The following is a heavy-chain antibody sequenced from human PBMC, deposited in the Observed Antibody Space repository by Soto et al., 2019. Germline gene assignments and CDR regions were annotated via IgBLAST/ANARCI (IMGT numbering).Heavy chain of an antibody. Sequence: QITLKESGPTLVKPTQTLTLTCTFSGFSLSTSGVGVGWIRQPPGKALEWLALIYWDDDKRYSPSLKSRLTITKDTSKNQVVLTMTNMDPVDTATYYYAHLVRRGWYFDLWGRGTLVTVST. J-gene: IGHJ2*01. CDR3: AHLVRRGWYFDL. D-gene: IGHD3-10*01. CDR1: GFSLSTSGVG. CDR2: IYWDDDK. V-gene: IGHV2-5*02.